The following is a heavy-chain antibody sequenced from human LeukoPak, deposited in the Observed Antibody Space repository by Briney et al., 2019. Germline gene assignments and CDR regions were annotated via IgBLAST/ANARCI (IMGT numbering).Heavy chain of an antibody. CDR2: TWYDGSNK. Sequence: HPGRSLRLSCAASGFTFSSYGMHWVRQAPGKGLEWVAVTWYDGSNKYYADSVKGRFTISRDNSKNTLYLQMNSLRAEDTAVYYCAKDQITKVRGVPVYYFDYWGQGTLVTVSS. CDR1: GFTFSSYG. J-gene: IGHJ4*02. V-gene: IGHV3-33*06. D-gene: IGHD3-10*01. CDR3: AKDQITKVRGVPVYYFDY.